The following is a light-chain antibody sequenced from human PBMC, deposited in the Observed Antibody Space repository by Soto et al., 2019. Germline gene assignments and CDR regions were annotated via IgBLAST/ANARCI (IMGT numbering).Light chain of an antibody. J-gene: IGLJ2*01. CDR2: EVN. CDR3: SSYVSSSTFVV. Sequence: QSVLTQPASVSGSPGQSITIFCTGTSRDVGGYNYVSWHQQHPGKAPKVIITEVNNRPSGVSNRFSGSKSGNTASLTISGLQAEDEADYYCSSYVSSSTFVVFGGGTKVTVL. V-gene: IGLV2-14*01. CDR1: SRDVGGYNY.